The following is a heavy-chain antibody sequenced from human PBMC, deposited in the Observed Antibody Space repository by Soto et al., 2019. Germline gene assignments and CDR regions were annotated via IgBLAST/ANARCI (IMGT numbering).Heavy chain of an antibody. CDR1: GGSISTYY. V-gene: IGHV4-59*08. Sequence: QVQLQQSVPGLVKPSETLSLTCTVSGGSISTYYWSWIRQPPGKGLEWIGYIYYGGSANYNPSLESRVTISLDRSKKQFSLRLNSVTAADTAVYYCSRGGHCTDGVCSALDYWGQGTLVTVSS. J-gene: IGHJ4*02. D-gene: IGHD2-8*01. CDR3: SRGGHCTDGVCSALDY. CDR2: IYYGGSA.